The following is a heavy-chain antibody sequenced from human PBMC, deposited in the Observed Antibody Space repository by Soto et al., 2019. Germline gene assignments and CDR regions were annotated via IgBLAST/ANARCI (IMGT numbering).Heavy chain of an antibody. J-gene: IGHJ6*02. D-gene: IGHD1-26*01. Sequence: EVQLLESGGGLIHPGGSLRLSCSASGFSFKNHVMNWVRQAPGKGLEWVSSISNSDDVGFYADSVRGRFSVSRDISANTLYLEMIYLRVEDTAVYYCAKRIVGTTGHAFDVWGQGTTVTIS. CDR1: GFSFKNHV. CDR3: AKRIVGTTGHAFDV. V-gene: IGHV3-23*01. CDR2: ISNSDDVG.